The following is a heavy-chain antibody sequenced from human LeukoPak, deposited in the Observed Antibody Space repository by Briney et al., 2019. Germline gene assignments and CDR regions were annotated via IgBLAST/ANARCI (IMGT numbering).Heavy chain of an antibody. D-gene: IGHD6-19*01. J-gene: IGHJ4*02. CDR2: ISSSGSTI. CDR3: ARRTPWLVSGTFDC. V-gene: IGHV3-11*01. Sequence: GGSLRLSCAASGFTFSDYYMSWIRQAPGKGLEWVSYISSSGSTIYYADSVKGRFTISRDNAKNSLYLQMNSLRAEDTAVYYCARRTPWLVSGTFDCWGQGTLVTVSS. CDR1: GFTFSDYY.